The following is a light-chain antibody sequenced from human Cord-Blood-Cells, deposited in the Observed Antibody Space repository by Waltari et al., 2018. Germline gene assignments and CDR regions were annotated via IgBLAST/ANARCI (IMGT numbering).Light chain of an antibody. CDR3: SSYAGSNKV. V-gene: IGLV2-8*01. CDR2: EVS. J-gene: IGLJ2*01. CDR1: SSDVGGYNY. Sequence: QSALTQPPSASGSPGQSVTISCTGTSSDVGGYNYVSWYQQHPGKAPKRMMYEVSKRPSGVPDRFSGSESGNTASLTVTGLQAEDYAEYYCSSYAGSNKVFGGGTKLTVL.